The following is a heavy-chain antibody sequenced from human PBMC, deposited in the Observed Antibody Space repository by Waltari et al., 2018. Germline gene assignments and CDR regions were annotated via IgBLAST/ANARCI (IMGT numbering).Heavy chain of an antibody. Sequence: QLQLQESGPGLVKPSETLSLTCTVSGGSISSSSYYWGWIRQPPGKGLEWIGSIYYSGRTYSNPSLKSRVTISVDTSKNQFSLKLSSVTAADTAVYYCASTGYCSGGSCYNLYSRSYYYYGMDVWGQGTTVTVSS. J-gene: IGHJ6*02. V-gene: IGHV4-39*07. CDR1: GGSISSSSYY. D-gene: IGHD2-15*01. CDR2: IYYSGRT. CDR3: ASTGYCSGGSCYNLYSRSYYYYGMDV.